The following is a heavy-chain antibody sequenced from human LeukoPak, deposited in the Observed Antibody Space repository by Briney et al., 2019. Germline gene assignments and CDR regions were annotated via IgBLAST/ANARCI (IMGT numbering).Heavy chain of an antibody. V-gene: IGHV4-61*01. CDR1: GGSVSSGSYY. CDR2: IYHSGST. J-gene: IGHJ4*02. D-gene: IGHD1-26*01. Sequence: SQTLSLTCTVSGGSVSSGSYYWSWIRQPPGKGPEWIGYIYHSGSTNYNPSLKSRVTISVDPSKNQFSLKLRDVTAADTAVYYCAREYSGSYSGFDYWGQGTLVTVSS. CDR3: AREYSGSYSGFDY.